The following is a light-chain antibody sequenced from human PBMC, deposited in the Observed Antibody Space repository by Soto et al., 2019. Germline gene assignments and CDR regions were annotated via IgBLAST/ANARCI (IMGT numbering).Light chain of an antibody. CDR3: AAWDASLSACV. J-gene: IGLJ1*01. V-gene: IGLV1-40*01. CDR1: SSNIGAEYD. CDR2: GDN. Sequence: QSVLTQPPSVSGAPGQRVAISCTGSSSNIGAEYDVHWYQQLPGTAPKRLIYGDNNRPSGVPDRFSGSKSGTSASLAIVGLRSEDEAVYYCAAWDASLSACVFGNGTKVTVL.